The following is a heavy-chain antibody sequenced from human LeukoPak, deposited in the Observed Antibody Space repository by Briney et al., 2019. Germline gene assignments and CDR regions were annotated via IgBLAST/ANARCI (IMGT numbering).Heavy chain of an antibody. J-gene: IGHJ4*02. V-gene: IGHV4-34*01. CDR1: GGSISGYY. CDR2: INHSGST. CDR3: ARGGSTMVRGVRYIDY. D-gene: IGHD3-10*01. Sequence: SETLSLTCTVSGGSISGYYWSWIRQPPGKGLEWIGEINHSGSTNYNPSLKSRVTISVDTSKNQFSLKLSSVTAADTAVYYCARGGSTMVRGVRYIDYWGQGTLVTVSS.